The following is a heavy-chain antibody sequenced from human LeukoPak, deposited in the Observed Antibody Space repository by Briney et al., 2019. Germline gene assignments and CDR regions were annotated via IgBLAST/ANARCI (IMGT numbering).Heavy chain of an antibody. CDR1: GFTFNSYA. D-gene: IGHD1-14*01. V-gene: IGHV3-23*01. J-gene: IGHJ4*02. CDR3: AKVLTGSQDY. CDR2: IGGGGENT. Sequence: GGSLRLSCAASGFTFNSYAMSWVRQAPGKGLEWVSTIGGGGENTYSADSVKGRLTISRDNSKNTVYLHVKSLRAEDTAVYFCAKVLTGSQDYWGQGTLVTVSS.